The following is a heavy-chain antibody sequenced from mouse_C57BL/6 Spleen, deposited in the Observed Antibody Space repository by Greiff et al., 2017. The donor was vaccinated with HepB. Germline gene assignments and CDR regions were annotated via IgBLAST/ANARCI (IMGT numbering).Heavy chain of an antibody. D-gene: IGHD1-1*01. CDR3: ARRRVYYYGSSQYFDV. Sequence: VQLQQSGAELVKPGASVKMSCKASGYTFTSYWITWVKQRPGQGLEWIGDIYPGSGSTNYNEKFKSKATLTVDTSSSTAYMQLSSLTSEDSAVYYCARRRVYYYGSSQYFDVWGTGTTVTVSS. J-gene: IGHJ1*03. V-gene: IGHV1-55*01. CDR1: GYTFTSYW. CDR2: IYPGSGST.